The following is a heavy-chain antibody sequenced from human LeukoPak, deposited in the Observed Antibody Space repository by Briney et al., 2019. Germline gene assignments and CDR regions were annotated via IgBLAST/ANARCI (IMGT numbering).Heavy chain of an antibody. D-gene: IGHD3-22*01. Sequence: PGGSLRLSCAASGFTFSLYGMHWVRQAPGKGLEWVAFIPNDGSDNYYADSVKGRFTISRDNSKNTLYLQMNNLRTEDTAVYYCAPDISKYYVASGSPFNWFDPWGQGTLVTVSS. V-gene: IGHV3-30*02. CDR3: APDISKYYVASGSPFNWFDP. CDR2: IPNDGSDN. J-gene: IGHJ5*02. CDR1: GFTFSLYG.